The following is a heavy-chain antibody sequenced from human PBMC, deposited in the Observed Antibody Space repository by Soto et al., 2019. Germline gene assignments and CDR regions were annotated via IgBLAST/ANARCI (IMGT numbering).Heavy chain of an antibody. CDR3: ARDDDYEANAFDY. CDR1: GFTLSRYG. V-gene: IGHV3-33*01. J-gene: IGHJ4*02. Sequence: GGSLRLSCAASGFTLSRYGMHWVRQAPGKGLEWVALIWNDGIRKVYVDSVKGRFTISRDNSKNTLDLQMNSLRAEDTAVYYCARDDDYEANAFDYWGPGTLVTVSS. CDR2: IWNDGIRK. D-gene: IGHD3-22*01.